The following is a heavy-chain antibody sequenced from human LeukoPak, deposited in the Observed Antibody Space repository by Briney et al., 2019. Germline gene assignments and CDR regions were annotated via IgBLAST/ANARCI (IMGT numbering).Heavy chain of an antibody. D-gene: IGHD6-19*01. CDR2: ITWDGITK. V-gene: IGHV3-43*01. CDR1: GFTFDAYT. Sequence: GGSLRLSCAASGFTFDAYTMHWVRQAPGKGLQWVSLITWDGITKYYADSVKGRFTISRDNNKNSLHLQMNSLRTDDTALYYCDKDKYRGLAGPFDSWGQGTQVTVSS. CDR3: DKDKYRGLAGPFDS. J-gene: IGHJ4*02.